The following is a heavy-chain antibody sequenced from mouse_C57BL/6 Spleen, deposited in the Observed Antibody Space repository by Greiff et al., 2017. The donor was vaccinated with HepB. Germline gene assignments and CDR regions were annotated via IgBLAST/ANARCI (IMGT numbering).Heavy chain of an antibody. CDR1: GYSITSGYY. J-gene: IGHJ2*01. V-gene: IGHV3-6*01. D-gene: IGHD2-1*01. CDR3: ANLLWY. Sequence: EVKLQESGPGLVKPSQSLSLTCSVTGYSITSGYYWNWIRQFPGNKLEWMGYISYDGSNNYNPSLKNRISITRDTSKNQFFLKLNSVTTEDTATYYCANLLWYWGQGTTLTVSS. CDR2: ISYDGSN.